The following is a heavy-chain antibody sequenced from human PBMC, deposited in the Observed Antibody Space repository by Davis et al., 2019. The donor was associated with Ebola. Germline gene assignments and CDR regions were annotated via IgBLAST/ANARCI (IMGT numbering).Heavy chain of an antibody. CDR3: ARDLAVAGRGPIDH. Sequence: PGGSLRLSCAASGFTFSNYWMSWVRQAPGKGPEWVANIKQDGTEKYYVDSVKGRFTISRDNAKNSLFLQMNSLRVEDTAVFYCARDLAVAGRGPIDHWGQGTLVTVSS. CDR2: IKQDGTEK. V-gene: IGHV3-7*01. J-gene: IGHJ4*02. CDR1: GFTFSNYW. D-gene: IGHD6-19*01.